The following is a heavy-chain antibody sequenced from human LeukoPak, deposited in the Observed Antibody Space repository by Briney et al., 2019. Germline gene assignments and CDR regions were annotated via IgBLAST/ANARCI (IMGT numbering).Heavy chain of an antibody. V-gene: IGHV3-23*01. CDR3: AKGTGYSSGWLREDAFDI. Sequence: GGSLRLSCAASGFIFSSYGMSWVRQAPGKGLECVSAISGSGGSTYYADSVKGRFTISRDNSKNTLYLQTNSLRAEDTAVYYCAKGTGYSSGWLREDAFDIWGQGTMVTVSS. CDR1: GFIFSSYG. D-gene: IGHD6-19*01. CDR2: ISGSGGST. J-gene: IGHJ3*02.